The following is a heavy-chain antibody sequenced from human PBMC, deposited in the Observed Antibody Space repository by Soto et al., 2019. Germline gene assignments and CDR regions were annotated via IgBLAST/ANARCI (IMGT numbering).Heavy chain of an antibody. Sequence: QVQLQESGPGLVKASETLSLTCAVSGDSVSSDTFYWRWIRQPPGKGLEWIGDILYSGTTNYNPSLKSRVTISVDTSKNQFSLRVSSVTAADTAVYYCARGLILDVWGQGTTVTVSS. CDR1: GDSVSSDTFY. J-gene: IGHJ6*02. V-gene: IGHV4-61*01. CDR3: ARGLILDV. CDR2: ILYSGTT. D-gene: IGHD2-8*01.